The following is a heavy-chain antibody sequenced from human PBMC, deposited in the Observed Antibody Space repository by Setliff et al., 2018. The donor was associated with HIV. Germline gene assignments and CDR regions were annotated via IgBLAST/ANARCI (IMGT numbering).Heavy chain of an antibody. D-gene: IGHD3-22*01. V-gene: IGHV4-34*01. CDR2: INHSGNI. CDR1: GGSFSGYY. Sequence: SETLSLTCAVYGGSFSGYYWSWIRQPPGKGLEWIGEINHSGNINYTPSLKSRVTISVDTSKNQFSLKLTSVSAADTAVYYCARDSGYHNGLDYWGQGSLVTVSS. J-gene: IGHJ4*02. CDR3: ARDSGYHNGLDY.